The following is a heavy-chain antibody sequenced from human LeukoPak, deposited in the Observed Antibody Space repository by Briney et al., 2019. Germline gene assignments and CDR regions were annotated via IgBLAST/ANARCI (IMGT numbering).Heavy chain of an antibody. CDR2: IWYDGSNK. V-gene: IGHV3-30*02. Sequence: PGGSLRLSCAASGFTFSSYGMHWVRQAPGKGLEWVAVIWYDGSNKYYADSVKGRFTISRDNSKNTLYLQMNSLRAEDTAVYYCAKDRGTATYYYYGMDVWGQGTTVTVSS. D-gene: IGHD1-1*01. CDR3: AKDRGTATYYYYGMDV. CDR1: GFTFSSYG. J-gene: IGHJ6*02.